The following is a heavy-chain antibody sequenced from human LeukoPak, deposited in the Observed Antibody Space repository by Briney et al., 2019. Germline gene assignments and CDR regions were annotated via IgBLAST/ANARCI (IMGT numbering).Heavy chain of an antibody. D-gene: IGHD1-26*01. Sequence: ASVKVSCKASGYTFTDRYSHWVRQAPGQGRDCIGWIYPNGGGTNYAQKFQGRVTMTRDTSIKTAYMEVSRLTSDDTAVYYCARDNNGNSFEYWGQGNLVAVSS. CDR2: IYPNGGGT. CDR3: ARDNNGNSFEY. V-gene: IGHV1-2*02. J-gene: IGHJ4*02. CDR1: GYTFTDRY.